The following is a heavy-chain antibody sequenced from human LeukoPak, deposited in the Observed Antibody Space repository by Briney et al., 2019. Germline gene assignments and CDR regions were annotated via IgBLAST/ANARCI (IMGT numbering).Heavy chain of an antibody. CDR3: ARRRYSSGWHYFDY. D-gene: IGHD6-19*01. Sequence: GESLKISCKGSGYSFTSYWIGWVRQLPGKGLEWMGVIYPGDSDTRYSPSFQGQVTISADKSISTAYLQWSSLKASDTAMYYCARRRYSSGWHYFDYWGQGTLVTVSS. J-gene: IGHJ4*02. V-gene: IGHV5-51*01. CDR1: GYSFTSYW. CDR2: IYPGDSDT.